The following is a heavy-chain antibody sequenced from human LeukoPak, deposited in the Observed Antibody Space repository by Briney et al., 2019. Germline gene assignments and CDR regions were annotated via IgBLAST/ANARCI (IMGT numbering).Heavy chain of an antibody. J-gene: IGHJ4*02. Sequence: PSQTLSLTCSVSGGSISRTSYYWGWIRQPPGKGLEWIGTIYYSGSTYYNPSLKSRVTISVDTSKNQFSLKLSSVTAADTAVYYCARSGHYGSGSYTFDYWGQGTLVTVSS. CDR1: GGSISRTSYY. D-gene: IGHD3-10*01. V-gene: IGHV4-39*07. CDR2: IYYSGST. CDR3: ARSGHYGSGSYTFDY.